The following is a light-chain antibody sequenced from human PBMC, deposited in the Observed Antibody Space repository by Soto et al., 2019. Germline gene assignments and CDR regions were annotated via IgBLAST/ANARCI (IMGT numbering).Light chain of an antibody. V-gene: IGKV1-5*01. CDR1: QSISSW. Sequence: IQRTQSTSTLSSSVGARVTITCRASQSISSWLAWYQQKPGKAPKLLIYDASSLESGVPSRFSGSGSGTEFTLTISSLQPDDFATYYLKEYNSYWWTIGQGTKVDI. J-gene: IGKJ1*01. CDR2: DAS. CDR3: KEYNSYWWT.